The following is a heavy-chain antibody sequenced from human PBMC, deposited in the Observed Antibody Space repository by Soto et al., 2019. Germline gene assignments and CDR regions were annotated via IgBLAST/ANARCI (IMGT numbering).Heavy chain of an antibody. V-gene: IGHV1-69*06. J-gene: IGHJ4*02. Sequence: ASVKVSCKASGGTFSSYAISWVRQAPGQGLEWMGGIIPIFGTANYAQKFQGRVTITADKSTSTAYMELSSLRSEDTAVYYCARGSSSSGGIDYWGQGTLVTVSS. D-gene: IGHD6-6*01. CDR2: IIPIFGTA. CDR1: GGTFSSYA. CDR3: ARGSSSSGGIDY.